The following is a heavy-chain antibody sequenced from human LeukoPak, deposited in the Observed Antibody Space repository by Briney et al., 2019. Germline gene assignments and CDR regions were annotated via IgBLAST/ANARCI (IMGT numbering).Heavy chain of an antibody. CDR2: ISYDGSNK. J-gene: IGHJ4*02. CDR3: ATWNSRLDY. Sequence: LPGGSLRLSCAASGFTFSSYGMHWVRQAPGKGLEWVAVISYDGSNKYYADSVKGRFTISRDNSKNTLYLQMNSLRAEDTAVYYCATWNSRLDYWGQGTLVTVSS. V-gene: IGHV3-30*03. CDR1: GFTFSSYG. D-gene: IGHD1-7*01.